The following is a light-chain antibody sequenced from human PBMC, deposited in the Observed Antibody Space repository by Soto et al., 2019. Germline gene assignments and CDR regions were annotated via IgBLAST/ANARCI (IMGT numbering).Light chain of an antibody. CDR1: QSVSSN. CDR2: GAS. CDR3: QQYNNWPRT. Sequence: VMTQSPASLSVSPGERATLSCRASQSVSSNLAWYQQKPGQAPRLLIYGASTRATGIPARFSGSGSGTEFTLTISSLQSEDFAVYYCQQYNNWPRTFGQGTKVDIK. V-gene: IGKV3-15*01. J-gene: IGKJ1*01.